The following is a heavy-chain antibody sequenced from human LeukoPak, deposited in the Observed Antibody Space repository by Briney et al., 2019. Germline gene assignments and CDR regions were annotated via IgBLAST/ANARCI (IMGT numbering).Heavy chain of an antibody. CDR3: ARSDYHNSGSHTVFDAFDI. V-gene: IGHV4-59*01. CDR2: IDDSGNT. D-gene: IGHD3-10*01. Sequence: PSETLSLTCTVSGVSISRYYWSWIRRPPGKGLEWIGYIDDSGNTNYNPSLKSQVTISVDKSKNQFSLKLSFVTAADTAMYYCARSDYHNSGSHTVFDAFDIWGQGTRVTVSS. CDR1: GVSISRYY. J-gene: IGHJ3*02.